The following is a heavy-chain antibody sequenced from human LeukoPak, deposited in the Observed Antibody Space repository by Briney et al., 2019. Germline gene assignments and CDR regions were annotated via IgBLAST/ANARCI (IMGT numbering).Heavy chain of an antibody. J-gene: IGHJ4*02. CDR3: AKEGGGNELY. CDR2: ISYDGSNK. Sequence: PGGSLRLSCAASGFTFSSYGMHWVRQAPGKGLEWVAVISYDGSNKYYADSVKGRFTISRDNSNNTLYLQMNSLRAEDTALYYGAKEGGGNELYWGQGTLVTVSS. CDR1: GFTFSSYG. V-gene: IGHV3-30*18. D-gene: IGHD4-23*01.